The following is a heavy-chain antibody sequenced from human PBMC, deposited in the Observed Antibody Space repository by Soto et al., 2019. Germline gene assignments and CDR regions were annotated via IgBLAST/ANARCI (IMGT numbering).Heavy chain of an antibody. CDR1: GFAFSSYW. J-gene: IGHJ5*02. CDR2: IKYDGIER. CDR3: ARELYGSGSGNWFDP. D-gene: IGHD3-10*01. Sequence: PGGSLRLSCAASGFAFSSYWMSWVRQAPGKGLEWVANIKYDGIERYYVDSVKGRFTISRDNSKNSLYLQMNSLRAEDTAVYYCARELYGSGSGNWFDPWGQGTLVTVSS. V-gene: IGHV3-7*01.